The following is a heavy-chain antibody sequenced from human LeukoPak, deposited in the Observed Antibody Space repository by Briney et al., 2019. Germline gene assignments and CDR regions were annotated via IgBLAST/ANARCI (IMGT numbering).Heavy chain of an antibody. J-gene: IGHJ3*02. D-gene: IGHD3-10*01. Sequence: ASVKVSCKASGYTFTSYDINWVRQATGQGLEWMGWMNPNSGKTGYVQKFQGRVTMTTDTSTTTAYMELRSLRSDDTAIYYCARDRSYYGSGSAAFDIWGQGTMVTVS. CDR3: ARDRSYYGSGSAAFDI. CDR1: GYTFTSYD. CDR2: MNPNSGKT. V-gene: IGHV1-8*01.